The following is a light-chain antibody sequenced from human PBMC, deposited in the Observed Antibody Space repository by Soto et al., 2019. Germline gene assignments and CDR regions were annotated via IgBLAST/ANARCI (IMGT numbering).Light chain of an antibody. Sequence: EIVMTQSPATLSVSPGERATLSCRASQSVSSNLAWYQQKPGQAPRLLIYGASTRATGIPARFSGSGSGTEFALTISSQQSEDFAGDYCQQYNNWPPLTFGGGTKVEIK. CDR3: QQYNNWPPLT. V-gene: IGKV3-15*01. J-gene: IGKJ4*01. CDR2: GAS. CDR1: QSVSSN.